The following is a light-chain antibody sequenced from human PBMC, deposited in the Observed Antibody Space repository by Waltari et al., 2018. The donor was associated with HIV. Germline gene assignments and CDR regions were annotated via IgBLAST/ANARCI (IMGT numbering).Light chain of an antibody. J-gene: IGLJ3*02. V-gene: IGLV1-44*01. CDR2: ANN. Sequence: QSVLTQPPSASGTPGQRVTISCSGSSSNIATNTVNWYQQLPGTAPKLLNYANNQRPSGVPDRFSGSKSDTSASLAISGLQSDDEADFYCAAWDDSLKGWLFGGGTKLTVL. CDR1: SSNIATNT. CDR3: AAWDDSLKGWL.